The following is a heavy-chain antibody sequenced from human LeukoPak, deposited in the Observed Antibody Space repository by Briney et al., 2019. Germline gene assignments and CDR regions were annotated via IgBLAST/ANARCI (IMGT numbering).Heavy chain of an antibody. Sequence: GGSLRLSCVVSGFTFSDYSMNWVRQAPGKGLEWISHISGGASSIYYADSVKGRFTISRDNAKNTVYLQMNSLRAEDTAVYYCVSFYETYWGRGTLVTVSS. CDR3: VSFYETY. D-gene: IGHD2/OR15-2a*01. CDR1: GFTFSDYS. V-gene: IGHV3-48*01. CDR2: ISGGASSI. J-gene: IGHJ4*02.